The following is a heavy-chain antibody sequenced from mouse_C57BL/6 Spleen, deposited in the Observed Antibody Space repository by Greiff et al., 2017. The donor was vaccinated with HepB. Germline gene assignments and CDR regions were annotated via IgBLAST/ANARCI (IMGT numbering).Heavy chain of an antibody. D-gene: IGHD1-1*01. CDR2: IWSGGST. V-gene: IGHV2-2*01. CDR1: GFSLTSYG. J-gene: IGHJ1*03. CDR3: ARTNPSTTVVADWYFDF. Sequence: QVQLKQSGPGLVQPSQSLSITCTVPGFSLTSYGVHGVRQSPGKGLEWLGVIWSGGSTDYNAAFISRLSISKDNSKSQVFFKMNSLQADDTAIYYCARTNPSTTVVADWYFDFWGTGTTVTVSS.